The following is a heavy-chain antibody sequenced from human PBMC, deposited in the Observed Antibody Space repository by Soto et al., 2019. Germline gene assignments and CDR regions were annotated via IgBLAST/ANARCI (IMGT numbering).Heavy chain of an antibody. Sequence: GSLRLSCSASGFTFSSYAMHWVRQAPGKGLEYVSAISSNGGSTYYADSVKGRFTISRDNSKNTLYLQMSSLRAEDTAVYYCVKEGSYYYDSSGYTSPFDYWGQGTLVTV. D-gene: IGHD3-22*01. V-gene: IGHV3-64D*08. J-gene: IGHJ4*02. CDR2: ISSNGGST. CDR3: VKEGSYYYDSSGYTSPFDY. CDR1: GFTFSSYA.